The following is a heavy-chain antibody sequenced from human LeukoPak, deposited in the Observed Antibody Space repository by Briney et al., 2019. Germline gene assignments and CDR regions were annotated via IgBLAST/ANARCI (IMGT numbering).Heavy chain of an antibody. J-gene: IGHJ4*02. CDR3: ARKRGSVESQFYFDY. D-gene: IGHD2-21*01. V-gene: IGHV4-4*07. CDR1: GGSLCSDS. CDR2: LFISGAA. Sequence: PETLSPTYNVSGGSLCSDSWSWVRQPAGKGLGWIGRLFISGAANYNPSLKSRVTVSIDTSKTHFSLRLTAVAAADTAVFYCARKRGSVESQFYFDYWGQGTLVTVPS.